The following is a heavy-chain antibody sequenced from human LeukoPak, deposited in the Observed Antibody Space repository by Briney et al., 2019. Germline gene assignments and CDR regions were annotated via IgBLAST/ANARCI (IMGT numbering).Heavy chain of an antibody. CDR1: GFTFSSYG. CDR2: ISSSRYI. Sequence: GGSLRLSCAASGFTFSSYGIHWVRQAPGKGLEWVSSISSSRYIYYIDSVKGRFTISRDNAKNSLYLQMNSLRAEDTAVYYCARHTGEYSFGYRHFVYWGQGTVVTVSS. CDR3: ARHTGEYSFGYRHFVY. V-gene: IGHV3-21*04. J-gene: IGHJ4*02. D-gene: IGHD5-18*01.